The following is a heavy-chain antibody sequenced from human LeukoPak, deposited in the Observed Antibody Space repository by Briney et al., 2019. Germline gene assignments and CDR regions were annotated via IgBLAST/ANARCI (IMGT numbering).Heavy chain of an antibody. J-gene: IGHJ4*02. Sequence: GESLKISCKASGYSFTSYSIGWVRQMPGKGLEWMGRIDLSDSYTNYSPSFQGHVTISADKSISTAYLQWSSLKASDTAIYYCARWRRLDYWGQGTLVTVSP. CDR1: GYSFTSYS. CDR3: ARWRRLDY. CDR2: IDLSDSYT. V-gene: IGHV5-10-1*01.